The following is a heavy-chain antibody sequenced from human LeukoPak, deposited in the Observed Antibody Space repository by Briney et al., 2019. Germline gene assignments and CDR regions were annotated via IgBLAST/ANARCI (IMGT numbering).Heavy chain of an antibody. V-gene: IGHV4-39*07. J-gene: IGHJ3*02. CDR3: ARDRPYYYDSSGYAVDAFDI. Sequence: KTSGTLSLTCTVSGGSISNYYWGWIRQPPGKGLEWIGSIYYSGSTYYNPSLKSRVTISVDTSKDQFSLKLSSVTAADTAVYYCARDRPYYYDSSGYAVDAFDIWGQGTMVTVSS. CDR2: IYYSGST. CDR1: GGSISNYY. D-gene: IGHD3-22*01.